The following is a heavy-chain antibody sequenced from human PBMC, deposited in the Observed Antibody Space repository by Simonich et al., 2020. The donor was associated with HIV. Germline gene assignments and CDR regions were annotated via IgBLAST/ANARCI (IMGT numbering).Heavy chain of an antibody. J-gene: IGHJ5*02. CDR3: ARSYCSGVSCYSSNWFDP. Sequence: QVQLVQSGAEVRKPWSSVKVSCKASGGPFSSYTISWCRQAPGKGLEWMGGTIPILGTGNNAQKFQGRVTITADESTNTAYLELSSLRSEDTAVYYCARSYCSGVSCYSSNWFDPWGQGTLVTVSS. D-gene: IGHD2-15*01. CDR1: GGPFSSYT. CDR2: TIPILGTG. V-gene: IGHV1-69*13.